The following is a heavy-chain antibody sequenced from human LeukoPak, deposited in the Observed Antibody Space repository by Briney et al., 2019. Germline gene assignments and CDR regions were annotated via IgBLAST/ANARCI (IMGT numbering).Heavy chain of an antibody. D-gene: IGHD1-1*01. CDR2: IYDSGTT. V-gene: IGHV4-59*01. CDR1: GGSISSYY. J-gene: IGHJ6*03. Sequence: LETLSLTCTVSGGSISSYYWSWIRQPPGKGLGWFGYIYDSGTTNYNPSLKSRVTISVDTSKNQFSLKLSSVTAADTAVYYCARVSWFPGTSYYYMDVWGKGTTVTVSS. CDR3: ARVSWFPGTSYYYMDV.